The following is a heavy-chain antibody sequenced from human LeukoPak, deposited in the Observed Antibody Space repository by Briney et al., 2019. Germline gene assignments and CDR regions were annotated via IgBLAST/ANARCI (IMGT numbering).Heavy chain of an antibody. CDR3: ARFVEMASITGFDY. CDR2: ISSSGSTI. V-gene: IGHV3-48*03. CDR1: GFTFSSYE. J-gene: IGHJ4*02. Sequence: GGSLRLSCAASGFTFSSYEMNWVRQAPGKGLEWVSYISSSGSTIYYADSVKGRFTISRDNAKNSLYLQMNSLRAEDTAVYYCARFVEMASITGFDYWGQGTLVTVSS. D-gene: IGHD5-24*01.